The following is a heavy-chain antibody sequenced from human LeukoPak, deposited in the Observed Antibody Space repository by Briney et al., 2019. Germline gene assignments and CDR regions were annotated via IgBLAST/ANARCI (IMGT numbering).Heavy chain of an antibody. CDR3: ARAASSDYYGSGSYYNARDYYYGMDV. J-gene: IGHJ6*04. D-gene: IGHD3-10*01. Sequence: SETLSLTCTVSGGSISSGGYYWSWIRQHPGKGLEWIGYIYYSGSTYYNPSLKSRVTISVDTSKNQFSLKLSSVTAADTAVYYCARAASSDYYGSGSYYNARDYYYGMDVWGKGTTVTVSS. CDR2: IYYSGST. CDR1: GGSISSGGYY. V-gene: IGHV4-31*03.